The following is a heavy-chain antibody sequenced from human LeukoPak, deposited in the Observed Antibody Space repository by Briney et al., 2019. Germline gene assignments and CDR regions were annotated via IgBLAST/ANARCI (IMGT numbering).Heavy chain of an antibody. CDR1: GYRFSTYG. D-gene: IGHD3-10*01. J-gene: IGHJ6*02. CDR2: ISNSGSLI. V-gene: IGHV3-48*02. CDR3: ARVGRGVFGMDF. Sequence: PRGSLRLSCVRHGYRFSTYGMNSIRQAPGQGLEWVSYISNSGSLIYYADSVKGRVTISRDSGKNSLYLQMNSLRDEDTAVYYCARVGRGVFGMDFWGQGTTVTVSS.